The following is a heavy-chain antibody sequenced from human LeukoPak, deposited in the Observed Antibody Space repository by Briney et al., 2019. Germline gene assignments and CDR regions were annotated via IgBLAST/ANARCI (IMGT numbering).Heavy chain of an antibody. CDR2: IYYSGST. Sequence: SETLSLTCTVSGGSISSGDYYWSWIRQPPGKGLEWIGYIYYSGSTYYNPSLKSRVTISVDTSKNQFSLKLSSVTAADTAVYYCARVFRGYDSLPGDYWGQGTLVTVSS. D-gene: IGHD5-12*01. V-gene: IGHV4-30-4*01. CDR1: GGSISSGDYY. J-gene: IGHJ4*02. CDR3: ARVFRGYDSLPGDY.